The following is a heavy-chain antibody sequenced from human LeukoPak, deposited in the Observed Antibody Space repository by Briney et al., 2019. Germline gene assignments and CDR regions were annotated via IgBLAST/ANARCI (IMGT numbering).Heavy chain of an antibody. D-gene: IGHD2-2*01. CDR2: ISGSGGST. J-gene: IGHJ4*02. V-gene: IGHV3-23*01. Sequence: PGGSLRLSCAASGFTFSSYAMSWVRQAPGKGLEWVSAISGSGGSTYYADSVKGRFTISRDNSKNTLYLQMNSLRAEDTAVYYCAKETRSIVVPAAILDYWGQGTLVTVSS. CDR1: GFTFSSYA. CDR3: AKETRSIVVPAAILDY.